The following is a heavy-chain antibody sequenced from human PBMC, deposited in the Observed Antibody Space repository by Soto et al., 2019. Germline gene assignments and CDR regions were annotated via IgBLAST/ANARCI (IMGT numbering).Heavy chain of an antibody. J-gene: IGHJ6*02. Sequence: GKGLEWIGYIYYSGGTNYNPSLKSRVTISVDTSKNQFSLKLSSVTAADTAVYYCARDSGYSYANYYYYGMDVWGQGTTVTVSS. CDR3: ARDSGYSYANYYYYGMDV. V-gene: IGHV4-59*01. D-gene: IGHD5-18*01. CDR2: IYYSGGT.